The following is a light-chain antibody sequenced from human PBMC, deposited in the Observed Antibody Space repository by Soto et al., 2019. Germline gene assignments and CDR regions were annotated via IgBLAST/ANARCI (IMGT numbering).Light chain of an antibody. CDR3: QHRDNWRPGAN. Sequence: EIVLTQSPATLSLSPGERATLSCMASQSFSSYFAWYQQKPGQASRRLISDASQRATGIPARFSGSGSGADFTHTISSLGPEDCAVYYCQHRDNWRPGANFGGGTKVEIK. V-gene: IGKV3-11*01. CDR2: DAS. CDR1: QSFSSY. J-gene: IGKJ4*01.